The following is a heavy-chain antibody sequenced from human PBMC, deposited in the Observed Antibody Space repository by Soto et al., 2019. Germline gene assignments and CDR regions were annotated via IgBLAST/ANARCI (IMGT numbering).Heavy chain of an antibody. CDR2: INGGNGNT. J-gene: IGHJ4*02. Sequence: QVHLVQSGTEVKKPGASVKLSCKTSGYSFSRYAVHWLRQAPGQSLEWMGWINGGNGNTKYSEKFQGRVILTRDPSANKAYIEGNSLTLEDQAGYYLWRDRFGLPPWGVFASWGQGTRVTVSS. D-gene: IGHD3-3*01. CDR3: WRDRFGLPPWGVFAS. CDR1: GYSFSRYA. V-gene: IGHV1-3*01.